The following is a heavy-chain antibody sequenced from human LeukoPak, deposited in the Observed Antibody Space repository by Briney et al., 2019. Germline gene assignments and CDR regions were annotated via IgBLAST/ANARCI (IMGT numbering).Heavy chain of an antibody. J-gene: IGHJ3*02. V-gene: IGHV4-39*01. CDR3: ASDEGCSSTSCYKAFDI. D-gene: IGHD2-2*02. Sequence: SETLSLTCTVSGGSISSSSYYWGWIRQPPGKGLEWIGSIYYSGSTYYNPSLKSRVTISVDTSKNQFSLKLSSVTAADTAVYYCASDEGCSSTSCYKAFDIWGQGTMVTVSS. CDR2: IYYSGST. CDR1: GGSISSSSYY.